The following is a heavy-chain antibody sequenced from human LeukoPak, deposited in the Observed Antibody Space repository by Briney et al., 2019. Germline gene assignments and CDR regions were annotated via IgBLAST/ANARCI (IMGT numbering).Heavy chain of an antibody. CDR1: GFTFSTYS. CDR3: ARYYYDDSGYSEDAFDI. D-gene: IGHD3-22*01. J-gene: IGHJ3*02. CDR2: ISSSSSYI. Sequence: GGSLRLSCAASGFTFSTYSMNWVRQAPGKGLEWVSSISSSSSYIYYADSVKGRFTISRDNAKNSLYLQMNSLRAEDTAVYYCARYYYDDSGYSEDAFDIWGQGTMVTVSS. V-gene: IGHV3-21*01.